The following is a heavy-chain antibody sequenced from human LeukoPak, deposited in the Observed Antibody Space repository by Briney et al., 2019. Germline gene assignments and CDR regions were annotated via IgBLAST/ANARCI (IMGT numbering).Heavy chain of an antibody. CDR1: GYTFTGYY. Sequence: PWASVKVSCKASGYTFTGYYMHWVRQAPGQGLEWMGWINPNGGGTNYAQKFQGRVTMTRDTSISTAYMELSRLRSDDTAVYYCARDLYYDSSGYYYRVGYWGQGTLVTVSS. CDR3: ARDLYYDSSGYYYRVGY. D-gene: IGHD3-22*01. CDR2: INPNGGGT. J-gene: IGHJ4*02. V-gene: IGHV1-2*02.